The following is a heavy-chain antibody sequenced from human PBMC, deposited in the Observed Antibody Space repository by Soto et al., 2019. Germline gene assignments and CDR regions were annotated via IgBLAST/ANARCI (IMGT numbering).Heavy chain of an antibody. Sequence: TSETLSLTCAVYGGSFSGYYLSWIRQPPGKGLEWIGEINHSGSTNYNPSLKSRVTISVDTSKNQFSLKLSSVTAADTAVYYCARDKDSSSSSGFDYWGQGTLVTVSS. CDR2: INHSGST. J-gene: IGHJ4*02. D-gene: IGHD6-6*01. CDR1: GGSFSGYY. V-gene: IGHV4-34*01. CDR3: ARDKDSSSSSGFDY.